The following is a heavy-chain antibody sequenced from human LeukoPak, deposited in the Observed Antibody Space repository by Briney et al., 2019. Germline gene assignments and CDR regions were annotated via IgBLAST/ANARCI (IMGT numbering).Heavy chain of an antibody. Sequence: PGGSLRLSCAASGFTFSSYWMRWVRQAPGKGLEWVANIKQDGSEKYYVDSVNARFTISRDNAKNSLYLQMNSLRAEDTAVYYCARDGGYCSSTSCLYYFDYWGQGTLVTVSS. V-gene: IGHV3-7*01. CDR2: IKQDGSEK. CDR3: ARDGGYCSSTSCLYYFDY. CDR1: GFTFSSYW. D-gene: IGHD2-2*03. J-gene: IGHJ4*02.